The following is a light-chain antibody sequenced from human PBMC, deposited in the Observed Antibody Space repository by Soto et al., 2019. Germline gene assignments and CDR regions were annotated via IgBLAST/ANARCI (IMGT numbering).Light chain of an antibody. J-gene: IGKJ4*01. CDR1: QSVSNN. CDR2: FAS. V-gene: IGKV3-15*01. Sequence: EIVMTQSPATLSVSPGEKATLSCRASQSVSNNLAWYQQKPGQAPRLLIYFASTRATGIPARFSGRGSGTEFSLTISSLQSEDFAVYYCQHYNKWPLTFGGGTKVETK. CDR3: QHYNKWPLT.